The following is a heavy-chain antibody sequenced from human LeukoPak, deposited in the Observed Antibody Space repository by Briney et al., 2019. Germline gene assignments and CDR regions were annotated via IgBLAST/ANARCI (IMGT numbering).Heavy chain of an antibody. V-gene: IGHV5-51*01. J-gene: IGHJ3*02. CDR2: MYPGDSET. CDR1: GYSFASYW. CDR3: AMVVGATDIDEAFDI. Sequence: GESLKISCKGSGYSFASYWIGWVRQMPGKGLEWMGIMYPGDSETRYSPSFQGQVTISADKSISTAYLQWSSLKASDAAMYYCAMVVGATDIDEAFDIWGQGTMVTVSS. D-gene: IGHD1-26*01.